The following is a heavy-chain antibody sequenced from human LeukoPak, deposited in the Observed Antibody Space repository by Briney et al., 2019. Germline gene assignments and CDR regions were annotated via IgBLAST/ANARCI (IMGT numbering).Heavy chain of an antibody. CDR2: IWYDGSNK. V-gene: IGHV3-33*06. D-gene: IGHD2-2*01. Sequence: PGRSLRLSCAASGFTFSSYGMRWVRQAPGKGLEWVAVIWYDGSNKYYADSVKGRLTISRDNSKNTLYLQMNSLRAEDTAVYYCAKESGYCSSTSCFADAFDIWGQGTMVTVSS. CDR3: AKESGYCSSTSCFADAFDI. CDR1: GFTFSSYG. J-gene: IGHJ3*02.